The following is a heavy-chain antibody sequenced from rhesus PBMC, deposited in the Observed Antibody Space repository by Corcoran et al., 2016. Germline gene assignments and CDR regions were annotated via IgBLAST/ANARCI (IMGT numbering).Heavy chain of an antibody. Sequence: QVTLKESGPALVKPTQTLTLTCTFSGFSLTSSPMGVGWIRQPSRKQLEWLGIFFWDDDKSYSTSLKSRLTMSKDIAKSQVVLTMTNMDPMDTATYYCAQRLLYRGSWNEGAFDFWGQGLRVTVSS. CDR2: FFWDDDK. V-gene: IGHV2-174*02. CDR1: GFSLTSSPMG. CDR3: AQRLLYRGSWNEGAFDF. J-gene: IGHJ3*01. D-gene: IGHD6-25*01.